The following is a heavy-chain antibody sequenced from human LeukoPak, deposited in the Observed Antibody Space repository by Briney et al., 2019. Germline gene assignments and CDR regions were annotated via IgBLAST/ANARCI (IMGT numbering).Heavy chain of an antibody. V-gene: IGHV4-39*07. J-gene: IGHJ5*02. D-gene: IGHD3-3*01. CDR1: GGSISSSSYY. Sequence: SETLSLTCTVSGGSISSSSYYWGWIRQPPGKGLEWIGSIYYSGSTYYNPSLKSRVTISVDTSKNQFSLKLSSVTAADTAVYYCASNPPAAYYDFWSGLNWFDPWGQGTLVTVSS. CDR3: ASNPPAAYYDFWSGLNWFDP. CDR2: IYYSGST.